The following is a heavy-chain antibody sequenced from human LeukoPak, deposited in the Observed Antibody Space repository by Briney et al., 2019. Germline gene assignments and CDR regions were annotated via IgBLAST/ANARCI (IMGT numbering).Heavy chain of an antibody. J-gene: IGHJ4*02. V-gene: IGHV4-59*01. CDR1: GGSISSYY. CDR2: IYYSGST. Sequence: SETLSLTCTVSGGSISSYYWSWIRQPPGKGLEWIGYIYYSGSTNYNPSLKSRVTISVDTSKNQFSLKLSSVTAADTAVYYCAREFDTYYYGSGSRTYTFDYWGQGTLVTVSS. CDR3: AREFDTYYYGSGSRTYTFDY. D-gene: IGHD3-10*01.